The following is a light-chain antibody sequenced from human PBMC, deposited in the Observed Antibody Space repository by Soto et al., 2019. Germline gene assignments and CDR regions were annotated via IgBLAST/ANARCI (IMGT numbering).Light chain of an antibody. CDR3: LQHNSYPLT. V-gene: IGKV1-9*01. CDR1: QGIINY. J-gene: IGKJ4*01. Sequence: IQLTQSPSSLSASVGDRVTITCRASQGIINYLAWYQQKPGKAPKLLIYGASTLQSGVPSRFGGSGSGTDFTLTVSSLQPEDSAIYYCLQHNSYPLTFGGGTKVDIK. CDR2: GAS.